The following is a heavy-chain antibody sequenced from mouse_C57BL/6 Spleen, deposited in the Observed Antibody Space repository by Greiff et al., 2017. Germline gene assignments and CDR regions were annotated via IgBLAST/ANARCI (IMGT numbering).Heavy chain of an antibody. D-gene: IGHD1-1*01. V-gene: IGHV1-22*01. J-gene: IGHJ4*01. CDR1: GYTFTDYN. CDR3: ANAVVASYYAMDY. Sequence: EVQLQQSGPELVKPGASVKMSCKASGYTFTDYNMHWVQQSHGKSLEWIGYINPNNGGTSSNQKFKGKATLTVNKSSIKAYMEHRSLTSEDSAVYYCANAVVASYYAMDYWGQGTSVTVSS. CDR2: INPNNGGT.